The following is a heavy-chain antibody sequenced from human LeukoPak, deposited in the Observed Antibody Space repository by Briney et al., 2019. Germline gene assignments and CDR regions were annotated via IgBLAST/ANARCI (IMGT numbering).Heavy chain of an antibody. CDR3: ARTFGGVIAPFDY. CDR2: IYTGGTT. Sequence: GGSLRLSCAVSGFTVSGNYMTWARQAPGKGLEWVSVIYTGGTTYYRDSVKGRFTISRDNAKNSLYLQMNSLRAEDTALYYCARTFGGVIAPFDYWGQGTLVTVSS. D-gene: IGHD3-16*02. V-gene: IGHV3-53*05. J-gene: IGHJ4*01. CDR1: GFTVSGNY.